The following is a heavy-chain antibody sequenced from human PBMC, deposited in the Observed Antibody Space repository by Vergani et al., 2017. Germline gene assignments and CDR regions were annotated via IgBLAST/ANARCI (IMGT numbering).Heavy chain of an antibody. D-gene: IGHD3-22*01. CDR2: ICHTEDT. V-gene: IGHV4-4*03. J-gene: IGHJ6*02. CDR1: GDSISSNNC. CDR3: ARVGYYDSSGYLYYYYYGMDV. Sequence: QVQLQESGPGLVKPPGTLSLTCAVSGDSISSNNCWTWVRQPPGKGLEWIGEICHTEDTKYSPSLKSRVTVSVDTSKNQFSLKLSSVTAADTAVYYCARVGYYDSSGYLYYYYYGMDVWGQGTTVTVSS.